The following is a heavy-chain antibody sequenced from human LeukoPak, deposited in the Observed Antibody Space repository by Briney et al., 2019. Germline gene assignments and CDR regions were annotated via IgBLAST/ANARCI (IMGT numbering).Heavy chain of an antibody. CDR3: AKVAGYCSSTSCAKYRYYFDY. CDR2: ISGSGGST. D-gene: IGHD2-2*01. Sequence: GGSLRLSCAACGFTFSSYAMSWVRQAPGKGLEWVSAISGSGGSTYYADSVKGRFTISRDNSKNTLYLQMNSLRAEDTAVYYCAKVAGYCSSTSCAKYRYYFDYWGQGTLVTVSS. J-gene: IGHJ4*02. CDR1: GFTFSSYA. V-gene: IGHV3-23*01.